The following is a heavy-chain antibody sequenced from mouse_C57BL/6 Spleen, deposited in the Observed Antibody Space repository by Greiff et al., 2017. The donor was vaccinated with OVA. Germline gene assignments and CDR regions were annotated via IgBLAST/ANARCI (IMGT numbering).Heavy chain of an antibody. CDR1: GFTFSSYA. CDR2: ISSGGDYI. CDR3: ARDGDTQLREAMDY. Sequence: DVHLVESGEGLVKPGGSLKLSCAASGFTFSSYAMSWVRQTPEKRLEWVAYISSGGDYIYYADTVKGRFTISRDNARNTLYLQMSSLKSEDTAMYYCARDGDTQLREAMDYWGQGTSVTVSS. D-gene: IGHD3-2*02. J-gene: IGHJ4*01. V-gene: IGHV5S21*01.